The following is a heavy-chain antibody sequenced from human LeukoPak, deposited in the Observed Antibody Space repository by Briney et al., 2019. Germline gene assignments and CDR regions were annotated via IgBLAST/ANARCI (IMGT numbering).Heavy chain of an antibody. CDR3: ARAGARQILEY. Sequence: GGSLRLSCAASEFTFSSYWMSWVRQAPGKGLEWVANIKQDGGEKYYLDSVKGRFTVSRDNAKNSLYLQMSSLRAEDTAVYYCARAGARQILEYWGQGTLVTVSS. CDR1: EFTFSSYW. D-gene: IGHD4-17*01. J-gene: IGHJ4*02. CDR2: IKQDGGEK. V-gene: IGHV3-7*01.